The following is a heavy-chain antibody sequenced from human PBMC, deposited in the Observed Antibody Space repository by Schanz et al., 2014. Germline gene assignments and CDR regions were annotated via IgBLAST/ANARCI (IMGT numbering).Heavy chain of an antibody. CDR1: GESFSGSY. D-gene: IGHD3-9*01. Sequence: QVQLQQWGAGLLKPSETLSLTCAVYGESFSGSYWSWIRQPPGKGLEWIGYIYYSGSTDYNPSLKSRVTMSVDTSKNQFSLKLSSVTAADTAVYYCARARFTGYYMDVWGQGTAVTVSS. J-gene: IGHJ6*02. CDR2: IYYSGST. V-gene: IGHV4-34*11. CDR3: ARARFTGYYMDV.